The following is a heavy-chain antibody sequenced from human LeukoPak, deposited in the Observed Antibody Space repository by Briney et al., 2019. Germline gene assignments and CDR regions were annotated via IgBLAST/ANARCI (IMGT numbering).Heavy chain of an antibody. V-gene: IGHV3-48*01. CDR2: ISSSSSTI. J-gene: IGHJ4*02. D-gene: IGHD4-17*01. Sequence: GGSLRLSCAASGFTFSSYSMNWVRQAPGKGLEWVSYISSSSSTIYYTDSVKGRFTISRDNSKNTVYLQMTSLRPEDTAVYYCSKGGPLGDTNRFDQWGQGVLVTVSS. CDR1: GFTFSSYS. CDR3: SKGGPLGDTNRFDQ.